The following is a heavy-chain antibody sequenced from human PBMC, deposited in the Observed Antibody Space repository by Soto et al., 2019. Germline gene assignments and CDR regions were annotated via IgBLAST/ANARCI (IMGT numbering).Heavy chain of an antibody. J-gene: IGHJ4*02. V-gene: IGHV6-1*01. D-gene: IGHD3-10*01. CDR1: GDSVSSNIAA. CDR2: TYYKSQWYY. CDR3: ARDRQCVRGVQIAVGNFDS. Sequence: PSQTLSLTCAISGDSVSSNIAAWNWIRQSPSRGLEWLGRTYYKSQWYYDYAVSVKSRITINPDTSKNQFSLQLNSVSPEDTAVYYCARDRQCVRGVQIAVGNFDSWGQGTRCSVAS.